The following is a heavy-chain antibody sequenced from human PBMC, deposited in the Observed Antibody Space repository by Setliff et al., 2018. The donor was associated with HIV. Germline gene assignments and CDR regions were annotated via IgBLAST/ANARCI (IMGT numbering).Heavy chain of an antibody. CDR2: ISTYNGNT. Sequence: ASVKVSCKASGYTFTSYGISWVRQAPGQGLEWMGWISTYNGNTNYAQKLQGRVTMTTDTSTSTAYMELRSLTSDDTGVYYCARKHATLPFDYWGQGTLVTVSS. CDR3: ARKHATLPFDY. CDR1: GYTFTSYG. V-gene: IGHV1-18*01. J-gene: IGHJ4*02. D-gene: IGHD1-26*01.